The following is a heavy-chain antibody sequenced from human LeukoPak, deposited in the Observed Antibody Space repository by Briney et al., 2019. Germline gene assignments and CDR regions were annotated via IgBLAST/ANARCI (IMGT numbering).Heavy chain of an antibody. D-gene: IGHD2-15*01. CDR1: GYTFTNYG. CDR2: ISAYNGNT. CDR3: ARVVVATVSWFDP. J-gene: IGHJ5*02. V-gene: IGHV1-18*01. Sequence: ASVKVSCKASGYTFTNYGITWVRQAPGQGLEWMGWISAYNGNTNYAQKLQGRVTMTTDTSTSTAYMELRSLTSDDTAVYYCARVVVATVSWFDPWGQGTRVTVSP.